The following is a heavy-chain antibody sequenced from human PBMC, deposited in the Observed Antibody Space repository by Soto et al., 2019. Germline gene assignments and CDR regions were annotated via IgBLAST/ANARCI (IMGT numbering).Heavy chain of an antibody. D-gene: IGHD1-26*01. V-gene: IGHV4-30-2*01. CDR1: GGSISSGVYS. J-gene: IGHJ4*02. CDR2: MYHDGNT. CDR3: ARVPLL. Sequence: SETLSLTCTVSGGSISSGVYSWSWIRQPPGGGLEWIACMYHDGNTNYNPALKSRVTMSVDRSKNQFSLKLTSVTAADTAVYYCARVPLLWGQGTLVT.